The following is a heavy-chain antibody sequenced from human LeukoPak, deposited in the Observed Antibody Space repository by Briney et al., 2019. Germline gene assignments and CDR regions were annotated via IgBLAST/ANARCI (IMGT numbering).Heavy chain of an antibody. CDR2: IYYSGST. CDR3: ARGRPIVVVTNWYFDL. J-gene: IGHJ2*01. CDR1: GGSISSYY. Sequence: KASETLSLTCTVSGGSISSYYWSWIRQPPGKGLEWIGYIYYSGSTNYDPSLKSRVTISVDTSKNQFSLKLSSVTAADTAVYYCARGRPIVVVTNWYFDLWGRGTLVTVSS. D-gene: IGHD3-22*01. V-gene: IGHV4-59*12.